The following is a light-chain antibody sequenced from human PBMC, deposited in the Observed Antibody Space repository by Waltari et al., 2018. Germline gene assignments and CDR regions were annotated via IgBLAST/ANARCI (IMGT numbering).Light chain of an antibody. V-gene: IGKV3-20*01. CDR2: NAS. CDR3: QQYGTSPVT. CDR1: RSVSSNY. J-gene: IGKJ4*01. Sequence: EIVLTQSPGTLSLSPGERATLSCRASRSVSSNYLAWYQQKRGQAPRLLIYNASNRATGIADRFSGSGSGTDLTLTISRREPEDFAVFYCQQYGTSPVTFGGGTKVEIK.